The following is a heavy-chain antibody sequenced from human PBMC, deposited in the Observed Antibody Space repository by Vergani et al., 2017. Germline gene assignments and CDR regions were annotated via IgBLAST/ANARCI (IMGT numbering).Heavy chain of an antibody. D-gene: IGHD3-16*01. CDR1: GFTFDDYA. J-gene: IGHJ4*02. V-gene: IGHV3-9*01. CDR2: ISWNSGSI. CDR3: AKRRHGSLAHGYVDY. Sequence: EVQLVESGGGLVQPGRSLRLSCAASGFTFDDYAMHWVRQAPGKGLEWVSGISWNSGSIGYADSVKGRFTISRDNAKNSLYLQMNSLRAEDTALYYCAKRRHGSLAHGYVDYWGQGTLVTVSA.